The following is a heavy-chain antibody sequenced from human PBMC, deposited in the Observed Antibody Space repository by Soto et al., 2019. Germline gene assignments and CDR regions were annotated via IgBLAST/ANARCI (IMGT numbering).Heavy chain of an antibody. J-gene: IGHJ4*02. CDR2: IKQDGSEK. D-gene: IGHD3-22*01. CDR1: GFTFSSYW. V-gene: IGHV3-7*03. Sequence: GGSLRLSCAASGFTFSSYWMSWVRQAPGKGLEWVANIKQDGSEKYYVDSVKGRFTISRDNAKNSLYLQMNSQRAEDTAVYYCARENEKVVVITYYFDYWGQGTLVTVSS. CDR3: ARENEKVVVITYYFDY.